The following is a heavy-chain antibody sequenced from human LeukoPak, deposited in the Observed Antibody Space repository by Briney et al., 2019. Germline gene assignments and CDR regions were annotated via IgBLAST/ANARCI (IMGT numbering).Heavy chain of an antibody. J-gene: IGHJ4*02. V-gene: IGHV3-20*04. Sequence: PGGSLRLSCAASGFTFDDYGMSWVRHAPGKGLEWVSGINWNGGSRVYADSVKGRFTISRDNAKNSLYLQMNSLRAEDTALYYCARRYCSSTSCYFDYWGQGTLVTVSS. D-gene: IGHD2-2*01. CDR3: ARRYCSSTSCYFDY. CDR2: INWNGGSR. CDR1: GFTFDDYG.